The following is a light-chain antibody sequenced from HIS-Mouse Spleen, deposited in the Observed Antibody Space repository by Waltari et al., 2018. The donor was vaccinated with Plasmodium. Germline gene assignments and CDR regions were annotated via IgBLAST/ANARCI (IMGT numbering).Light chain of an antibody. CDR1: KLGDKY. J-gene: IGLJ3*02. V-gene: IGLV3-1*01. Sequence: SYELTQPPSVSVSPGQTASITCSGDKLGDKYACWYQQKPGQSPVLVIYQDSKRPSGIRERFSGSNSGNTGTLTISGTQAMDEADYYCQAWDSSTAVFGGGTKLTVL. CDR2: QDS. CDR3: QAWDSSTAV.